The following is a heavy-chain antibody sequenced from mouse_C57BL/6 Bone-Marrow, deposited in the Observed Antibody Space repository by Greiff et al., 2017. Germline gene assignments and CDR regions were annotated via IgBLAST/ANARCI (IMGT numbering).Heavy chain of an antibody. CDR2: ISSGGDYI. V-gene: IGHV5S21*01. Sequence: EVMLVESGEGLVKPGGSLKLSCAASGFTFSSYAMSWVRQTPGKRLEWVAYISSGGDYIYYADTVYGRFTISRDNARNTLYLQMSSLKSEDTAMYYCTRPSYYSNYDAMDYWGQGTSVTVSS. D-gene: IGHD2-5*01. CDR1: GFTFSSYA. J-gene: IGHJ4*01. CDR3: TRPSYYSNYDAMDY.